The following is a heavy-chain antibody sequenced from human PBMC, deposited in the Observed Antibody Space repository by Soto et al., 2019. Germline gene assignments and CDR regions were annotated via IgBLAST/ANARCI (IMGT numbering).Heavy chain of an antibody. CDR3: AYRAATSGESY. D-gene: IGHD1-26*01. V-gene: IGHV2-5*02. J-gene: IGHJ4*02. CDR2: IYWDDDK. CDR1: GFSLKTSGVG. Sequence: QISLKESGPTLVKPTQTLTLTCNFSGFSLKTSGVGVGWIRQPPGKALEWLALIYWDDDKRYSPSLKNRLTITKDTSKNQVVLTLTNMDPADTATYHCAYRAATSGESYWGPGTLVTVSS.